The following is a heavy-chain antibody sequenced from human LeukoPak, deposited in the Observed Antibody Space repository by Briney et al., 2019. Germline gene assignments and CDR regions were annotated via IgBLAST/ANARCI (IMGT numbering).Heavy chain of an antibody. CDR1: GGSISSGGYY. D-gene: IGHD3-3*01. CDR2: IYYSGST. CDR3: ARAQKVGIFGVAYAYMDV. V-gene: IGHV4-31*03. Sequence: SQTLSLTCTVSGGSISSGGYYWSWICQHPGKGLEWIGYIYYSGSTYYNPSLKSRVTISVDTSKNQFSLKLSSVTAADTAVYYCARAQKVGIFGVAYAYMDVWGKGTTVTVSS. J-gene: IGHJ6*03.